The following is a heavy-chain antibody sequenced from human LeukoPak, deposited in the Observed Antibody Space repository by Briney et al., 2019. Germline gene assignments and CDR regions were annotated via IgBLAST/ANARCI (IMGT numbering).Heavy chain of an antibody. CDR2: ISAYNGNT. D-gene: IGHD2-2*01. Sequence: ASVKVSCKASGYTFTSFGISWVRPAPGQGLEWMGWISAYNGNTNSAQKFQGRVTMTTDTSTSTAYMELRSLRSDDTAVYYCARDCSSTSCLFDYWGQGTLVTVSS. CDR1: GYTFTSFG. J-gene: IGHJ4*02. CDR3: ARDCSSTSCLFDY. V-gene: IGHV1-18*01.